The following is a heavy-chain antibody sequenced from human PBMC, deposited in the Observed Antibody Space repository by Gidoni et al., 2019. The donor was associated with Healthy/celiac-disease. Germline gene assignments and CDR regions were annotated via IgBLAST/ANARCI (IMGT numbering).Heavy chain of an antibody. CDR3: ARRDWDLRAFDI. D-gene: IGHD1-26*01. V-gene: IGHV4-59*01. CDR2: IYYSGST. J-gene: IGHJ3*02. CDR1: GGSISSYY. Sequence: QVQLQESGPGLVKPSETLSLTCTVSGGSISSYYWSWIRQPPEKGLEWIGYIYYSGSTNYNPFLKSRVTISVDTSKNQFSLKLSSVTAADTAVYYWARRDWDLRAFDIWGQGTMVTVSS.